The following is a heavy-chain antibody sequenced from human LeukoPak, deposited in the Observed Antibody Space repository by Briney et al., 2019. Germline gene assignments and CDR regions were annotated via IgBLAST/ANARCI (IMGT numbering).Heavy chain of an antibody. D-gene: IGHD3-10*01. J-gene: IGHJ4*02. CDR3: ARHPELYFFDY. V-gene: IGHV4-59*08. Sequence: KPSETLSLTCTVSAGSISSYYWSWIRQPPGRGLGWIGYISYSGSTNYNPSLKSRVTISADTSKNQVSLTLSSVTAADTAVYYCARHPELYFFDYWGQGTLVTVSS. CDR1: AGSISSYY. CDR2: ISYSGST.